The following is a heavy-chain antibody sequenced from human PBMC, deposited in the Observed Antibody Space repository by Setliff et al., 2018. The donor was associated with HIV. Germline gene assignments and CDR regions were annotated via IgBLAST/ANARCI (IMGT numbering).Heavy chain of an antibody. J-gene: IGHJ4*02. D-gene: IGHD2-21*01. Sequence: ASVKVSCKASGYTFPSYAMNWVRQSPGQGLEWMGRINTNTGNPTYAQGFTARFVFSLATSISTAYMEVNTLRAEDTALYYCVRDKGDSRNFDYWGQGTLVTVSS. CDR1: GYTFPSYA. CDR3: VRDKGDSRNFDY. CDR2: INTNTGNP. V-gene: IGHV7-4-1*02.